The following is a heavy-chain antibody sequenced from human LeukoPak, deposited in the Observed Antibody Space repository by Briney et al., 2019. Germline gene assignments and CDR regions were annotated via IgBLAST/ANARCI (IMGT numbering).Heavy chain of an antibody. CDR2: INSDGSST. CDR1: EFTFSSYW. J-gene: IGHJ4*02. CDR3: ARERGDFWSGYYTSLGY. V-gene: IGHV3-74*01. Sequence: GGSLRLSCAASEFTFSSYWMHWVRQAPGKGLVWVSRINSDGSSTSYADSVKGRFTISRDNAKNTLYLQMNSLRAEDTAVYYCARERGDFWSGYYTSLGYWGQGTLVTVSS. D-gene: IGHD3-3*01.